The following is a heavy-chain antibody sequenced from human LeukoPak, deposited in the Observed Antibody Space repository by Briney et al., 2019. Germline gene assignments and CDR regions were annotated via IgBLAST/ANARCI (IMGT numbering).Heavy chain of an antibody. J-gene: IGHJ4*02. CDR3: ARHYDILTGYPPFDY. CDR2: IYYSGST. CDR1: GGSISSGDYY. V-gene: IGHV4-30-4*08. Sequence: SQTLSLTCTVSGGSISSGDYYWSWIRQPPGKGLEWIGYIYYSGSTYYNPSVKSRVTISVDTSKNQFSLKLSSVTAADTAVYYCARHYDILTGYPPFDYWGQGTLVTVSS. D-gene: IGHD3-9*01.